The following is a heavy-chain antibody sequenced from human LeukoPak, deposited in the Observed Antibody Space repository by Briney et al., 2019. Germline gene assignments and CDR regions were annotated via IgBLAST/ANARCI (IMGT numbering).Heavy chain of an antibody. V-gene: IGHV3-9*01. CDR1: GFTFEDYA. CDR3: AKDISASGNYGMDV. CDR2: ITWNSGRI. J-gene: IGHJ6*02. Sequence: GGSLRLSCAASGFTFEDYAMHWVRQAPGKGLEWVSGITWNSGRIGYADSVKGRITISRDNAKNSLYLQMNSLRAEDTALYYCAKDISASGNYGMDVWGQGTTVTVFS. D-gene: IGHD3-10*01.